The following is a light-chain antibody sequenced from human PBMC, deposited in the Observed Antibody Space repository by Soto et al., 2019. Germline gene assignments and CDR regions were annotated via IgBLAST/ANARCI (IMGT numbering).Light chain of an antibody. J-gene: IGLJ2*01. CDR1: NIGSKS. CDR3: QVWDSSSDHVV. V-gene: IGLV3-21*04. CDR2: YDS. Sequence: VLTQPPSVSVAPGKTARITCGGNNIGSKSVHWYQQKPGQAPVLVIYYDSDRPSGIPERFSGSNSGNTATLTISRVEAGDEADYYCQVWDSSSDHVVFGGGTQLTVL.